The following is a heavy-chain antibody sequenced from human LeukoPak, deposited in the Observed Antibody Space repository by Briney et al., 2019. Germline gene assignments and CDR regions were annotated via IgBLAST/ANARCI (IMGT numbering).Heavy chain of an antibody. Sequence: LGGSLRLSCAASGFTFSSYGMHWVRQAPGKGLEWVAVIWYDGSNKYYADSVKGRFTISRDNSKNTLYLQMNSLRAEDTAVYYCARDSSSWYRPSFLNNWFDPWGQGTLVTVSS. J-gene: IGHJ5*02. D-gene: IGHD6-13*01. CDR2: IWYDGSNK. V-gene: IGHV3-33*01. CDR3: ARDSSSWYRPSFLNNWFDP. CDR1: GFTFSSYG.